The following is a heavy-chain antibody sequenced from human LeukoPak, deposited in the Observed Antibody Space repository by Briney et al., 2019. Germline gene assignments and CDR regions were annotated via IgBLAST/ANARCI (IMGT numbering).Heavy chain of an antibody. CDR2: INHSGST. Sequence: KPSETLSLTCAVYGGSFSGYYWSWIRQPPGKGLEWIGEINHSGSTNYNPSLKSRVTISVDTSKNQFSLKLSSVTAADTAVYYCARRTPNSSSLPRAFDYWGQGTLVTVSS. J-gene: IGHJ4*02. D-gene: IGHD6-6*01. CDR3: ARRTPNSSSLPRAFDY. V-gene: IGHV4-34*01. CDR1: GGSFSGYY.